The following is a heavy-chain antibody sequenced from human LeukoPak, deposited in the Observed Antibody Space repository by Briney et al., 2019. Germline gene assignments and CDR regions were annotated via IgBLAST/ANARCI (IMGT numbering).Heavy chain of an antibody. D-gene: IGHD3-22*01. Sequence: GASVKVSCKASGYTFTSYAMNWVRQAPGQGLEWMGWINTNTGNPTYAQGFTGRFVFSLDTSVSTAYLQISSLKAEDTAVYYCAICSSPYDSSGRTLDYWGQGTLVTVSS. J-gene: IGHJ4*02. V-gene: IGHV7-4-1*02. CDR2: INTNTGNP. CDR1: GYTFTSYA. CDR3: AICSSPYDSSGRTLDY.